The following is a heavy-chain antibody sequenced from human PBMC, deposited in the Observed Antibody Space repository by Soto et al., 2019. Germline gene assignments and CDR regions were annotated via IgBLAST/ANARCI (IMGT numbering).Heavy chain of an antibody. CDR3: AGRGPGTYFDY. Sequence: EVQLLDSGGGLVQPGGSLRLSCAASGFTFSSYAMNWVRQAPGKGLEWVSVISGSGDSTYYADSVKGRFTISRDNSKNTLYLQMNILRTEDTVVYYCAGRGPGTYFDYWGQGTLVTVSS. V-gene: IGHV3-23*01. CDR1: GFTFSSYA. D-gene: IGHD6-13*01. CDR2: ISGSGDST. J-gene: IGHJ4*02.